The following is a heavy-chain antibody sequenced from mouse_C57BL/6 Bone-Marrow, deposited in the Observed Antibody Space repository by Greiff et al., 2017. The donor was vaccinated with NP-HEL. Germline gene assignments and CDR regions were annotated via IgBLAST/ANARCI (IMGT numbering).Heavy chain of an antibody. V-gene: IGHV1-50*01. D-gene: IGHD2-2*01. J-gene: IGHJ1*03. CDR2: IDPSDSYT. CDR3: AGYDYWYCDV. Sequence: QVQLQQPGAELVKPGASVKLSCKASGYTFTSYWMQWVKQRPGQGLEWIGEIDPSDSYTNYNQKFKGKATLTVATSASTAYMKLSSLTSEDSAVYDCAGYDYWYCDVWGTGTTVTVSS. CDR1: GYTFTSYW.